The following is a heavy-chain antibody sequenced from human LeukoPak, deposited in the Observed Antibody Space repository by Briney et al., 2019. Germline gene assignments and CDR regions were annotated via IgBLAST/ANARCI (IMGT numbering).Heavy chain of an antibody. Sequence: ASVKVSCKASGYTFTGYYMHWVRQAPGQGLEWMGWINPNSGDTNYAQKFQGRVTMTRDTSITTAYMELSRLRSDDTAVYYCAMGVGAPEDLAVAADFDYWGQGTLVTVSS. CDR3: AMGVGAPEDLAVAADFDY. V-gene: IGHV1-2*02. CDR2: INPNSGDT. J-gene: IGHJ4*02. D-gene: IGHD6-19*01. CDR1: GYTFTGYY.